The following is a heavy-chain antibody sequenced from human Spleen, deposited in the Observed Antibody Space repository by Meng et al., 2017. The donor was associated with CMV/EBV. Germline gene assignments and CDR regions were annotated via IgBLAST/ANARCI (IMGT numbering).Heavy chain of an antibody. D-gene: IGHD3-3*01. Sequence: GASISGSTFYWAGVRQPPGRGLEWFGNIYYDGITYYSPSLTSRVIMLVDTAKNQFSLQVNSVTAADTAIYYCARGGRFLEQPFDPWGQGTLVTVSS. CDR3: ARGGRFLEQPFDP. V-gene: IGHV4-39*07. J-gene: IGHJ5*02. CDR1: GASISGSTFY. CDR2: IYYDGIT.